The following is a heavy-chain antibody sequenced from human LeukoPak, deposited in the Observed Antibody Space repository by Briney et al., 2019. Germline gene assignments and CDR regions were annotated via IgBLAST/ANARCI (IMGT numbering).Heavy chain of an antibody. CDR1: GFDFNYYD. D-gene: IGHD3-16*01. Sequence: GGSLRLSCVGSGFDFNYYDINWVRQAPGKGLEWVSSISSRSSYIYFADSAKGRFTISRDNANGSVFLHMTSLRPEDTAVYYCARRGGMSSGRSFDHWGQGTLVTVSS. J-gene: IGHJ4*02. V-gene: IGHV3-21*01. CDR2: ISSRSSYI. CDR3: ARRGGMSSGRSFDH.